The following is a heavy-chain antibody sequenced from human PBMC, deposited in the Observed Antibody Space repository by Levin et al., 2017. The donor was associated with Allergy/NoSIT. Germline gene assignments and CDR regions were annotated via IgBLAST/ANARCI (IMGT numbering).Heavy chain of an antibody. J-gene: IGHJ5*02. Sequence: PSETLSLTCAVYIGTFSDYHWSWIRQPPGKGLEWIGEINHSGSTTYNPSLMSRVTISVDASKNQFSLKLNSGTAADTAVYYCARGATGLRTGWFDPWGQGILVTVSS. V-gene: IGHV4-34*01. CDR2: INHSGST. CDR1: IGTFSDYH. D-gene: IGHD1-26*01. CDR3: ARGATGLRTGWFDP.